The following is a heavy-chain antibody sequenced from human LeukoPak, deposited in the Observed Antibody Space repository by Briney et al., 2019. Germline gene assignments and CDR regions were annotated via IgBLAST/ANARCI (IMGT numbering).Heavy chain of an antibody. J-gene: IGHJ5*02. D-gene: IGHD6-19*01. Sequence: PGGSLRLSCAASGFTFSSYWMSWVRQAPGKGLEWVANIKQDGSEKYYVDSVKGRFTISGDNAKNSLYLQMNSLRAEDTAVYYCAREYSSGWLGWFDPWGQGTLVTVSS. CDR2: IKQDGSEK. CDR3: AREYSSGWLGWFDP. CDR1: GFTFSSYW. V-gene: IGHV3-7*01.